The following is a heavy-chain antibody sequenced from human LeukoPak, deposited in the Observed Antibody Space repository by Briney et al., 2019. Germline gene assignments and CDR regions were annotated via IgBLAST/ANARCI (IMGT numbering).Heavy chain of an antibody. CDR2: IYPDDSDT. CDR3: AIGGDSTTSCYRCFDY. J-gene: IGHJ4*02. D-gene: IGHD2-2*02. CDR1: GYMFANSW. Sequence: SLQISSKGAGYMFANSWNGWVRRMPGKTLEWMGLIYPDDSDTRYSTSFQGQVTISADKSISTAYLQWSSLKASDTAMYYCAIGGDSTTSCYRCFDYWGQGTLVTVSS. V-gene: IGHV5-51*01.